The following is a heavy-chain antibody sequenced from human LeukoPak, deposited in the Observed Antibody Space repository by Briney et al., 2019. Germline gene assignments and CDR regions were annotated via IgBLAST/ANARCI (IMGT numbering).Heavy chain of an antibody. CDR1: GGSFSGYY. J-gene: IGHJ4*02. Sequence: SETLSLTCAVYGGSFSGYYWSWIRQPPGKGLEWIGEINHSGSTNYNPSLKSRVTISVDTSKNQFSLKLSSVTAADMAVYYCARGGSSFLYWGQGTLVTVSS. D-gene: IGHD6-13*01. V-gene: IGHV4-34*01. CDR2: INHSGST. CDR3: ARGGSSFLY.